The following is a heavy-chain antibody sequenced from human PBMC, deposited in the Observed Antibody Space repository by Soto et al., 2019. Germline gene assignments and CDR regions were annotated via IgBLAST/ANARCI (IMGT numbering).Heavy chain of an antibody. V-gene: IGHV4-59*01. CDR3: ARGALTTYFDY. J-gene: IGHJ4*02. CDR2: FYYSGST. CDR1: GGSISSYY. Sequence: QVQLQESGPGLVKPSETLSLTCAVSGGSISSYYWSWIRHPPGKGLEWIGYFYYSGSTNYNPSLNSRVTISVDTSKNQFSLKLSSVTAADTAVYYCARGALTTYFDYWGQGTLVTVSS.